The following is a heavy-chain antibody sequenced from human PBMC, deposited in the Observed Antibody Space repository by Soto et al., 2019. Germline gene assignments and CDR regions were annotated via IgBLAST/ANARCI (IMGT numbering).Heavy chain of an antibody. CDR3: AREGAYYYDSSVLRII. CDR2: IFYSGNT. D-gene: IGHD3-22*01. CDR1: GGSISSGGYY. Sequence: SETLSLTCTVSGGSISSGGYYWSWIRQHPGKGLEWIGYIFYSGNTYYTPSLKSRVTISVDTSKNQFSLKLSSVTAADTAVYYCAREGAYYYDSSVLRIIWGQGTMVTVSS. J-gene: IGHJ3*02. V-gene: IGHV4-31*03.